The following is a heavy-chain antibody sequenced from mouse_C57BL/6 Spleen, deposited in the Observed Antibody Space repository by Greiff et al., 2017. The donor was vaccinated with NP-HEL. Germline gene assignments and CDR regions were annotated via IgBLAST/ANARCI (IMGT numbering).Heavy chain of an antibody. CDR3: AGGGGGSPLAY. D-gene: IGHD1-1*02. Sequence: VQLKESGPGLVKPSQSLSLTCSVTGYSITSGYYWNWIRQFPGNKPEWMGYISYDGSNNYNPSLKNRSSITRDTSKNQLFLKLNSVTTEDTATYYCAGGGGGSPLAYWGQGTLVTVSA. J-gene: IGHJ3*01. CDR1: GYSITSGYY. V-gene: IGHV3-6*01. CDR2: ISYDGSN.